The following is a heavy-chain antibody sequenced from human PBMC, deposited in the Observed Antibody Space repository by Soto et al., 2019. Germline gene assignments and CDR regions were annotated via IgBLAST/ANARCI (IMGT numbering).Heavy chain of an antibody. J-gene: IGHJ6*04. CDR1: GGTFSSHS. Sequence: QVQLVQSGAEVKKPGSSVKVPCKVSGGTFSSHSINWVRQAPGQGPEWMGGIIHIFGTENYAQKFQGRVTITADESTSTAYMEMSSLTSEDTALYYCSTSVYCSTTRCYYYYGLDVWGKGTTVIVSS. CDR2: IIHIFGTE. V-gene: IGHV1-69*01. CDR3: STSVYCSTTRCYYYYGLDV. D-gene: IGHD2-2*01.